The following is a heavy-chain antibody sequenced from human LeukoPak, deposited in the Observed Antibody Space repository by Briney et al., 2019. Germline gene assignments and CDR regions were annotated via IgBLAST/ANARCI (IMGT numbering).Heavy chain of an antibody. D-gene: IGHD1-1*01. J-gene: IGHJ4*02. V-gene: IGHV1-69*13. CDR2: IIPIFGTP. CDR3: ARAYKTATRHFDS. CDR1: GGTFSSYT. Sequence: SVKVSCKTSGGTFSSYTISWVRQAPGQGLEWMGGIIPIFGTPHYAQKFQDRVTITADASTSTAYMELSSLRSEDTAVYYCARAYKTATRHFDSWGQGTLVTVSS.